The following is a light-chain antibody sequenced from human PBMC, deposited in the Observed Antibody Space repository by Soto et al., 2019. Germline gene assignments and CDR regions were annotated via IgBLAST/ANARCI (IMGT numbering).Light chain of an antibody. V-gene: IGLV1-47*01. J-gene: IGLJ3*02. CDR1: SSNIGSNY. Sequence: QSVLTQPPSASETPGQRVTISCSGSSSNIGSNYVCWYQQLPGTAPKLLIYRNNQRPSGVPDRFYGSKSDTSASLAISGLRSEDEADYYCATWDDSLSGRVFGGGTKVTVL. CDR2: RNN. CDR3: ATWDDSLSGRV.